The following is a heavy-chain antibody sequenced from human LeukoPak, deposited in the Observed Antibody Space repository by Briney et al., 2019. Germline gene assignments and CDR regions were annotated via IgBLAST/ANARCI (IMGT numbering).Heavy chain of an antibody. V-gene: IGHV3-15*01. Sequence: TGGSLRLSCAVSGFTFSNAWMSWVRQAPGKGLEWVGRINSKTNGGTTDYAAPVKGRFTISRDDSKNTLYLQMNSLRAEDTAVYYCARASITIFGVVVYYFDYWGQGTLVTVSS. D-gene: IGHD3-3*01. CDR2: INSKTNGGTT. CDR1: GFTFSNAW. J-gene: IGHJ4*02. CDR3: ARASITIFGVVVYYFDY.